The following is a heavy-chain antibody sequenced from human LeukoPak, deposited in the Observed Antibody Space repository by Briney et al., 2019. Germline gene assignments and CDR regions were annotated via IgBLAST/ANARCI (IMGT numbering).Heavy chain of an antibody. V-gene: IGHV4-34*01. Sequence: PSETLSLTCAVYGGSFSGYYWSWIRQPPGKGLEWIGEINHSGSTNYNPSLKSRVTISVDTSKNQISLKLSSVTAADTAVYYCARGAPPYYYDSSGYYPRHPFDYWGQGTLVTVSS. CDR2: INHSGST. J-gene: IGHJ4*02. CDR1: GGSFSGYY. CDR3: ARGAPPYYYDSSGYYPRHPFDY. D-gene: IGHD3-22*01.